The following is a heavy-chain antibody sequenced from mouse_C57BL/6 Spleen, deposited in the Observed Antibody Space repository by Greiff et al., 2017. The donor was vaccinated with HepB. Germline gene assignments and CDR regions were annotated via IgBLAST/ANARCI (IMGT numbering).Heavy chain of an antibody. CDR3: ARGDYSNYDYYAMDY. CDR1: GYTFTDYY. D-gene: IGHD2-5*01. J-gene: IGHJ4*01. CDR2: IYPGSGNT. Sequence: QVQLQQSGAELVRPGASVKLSCKASGYTFTDYYINWVKQRPGQGLEWIARIYPGSGNTYYNEKFKGKATLTAEKSSSTAYMQLSSLTSEDSAVYFCARGDYSNYDYYAMDYWGQVTSVTVSS. V-gene: IGHV1-76*01.